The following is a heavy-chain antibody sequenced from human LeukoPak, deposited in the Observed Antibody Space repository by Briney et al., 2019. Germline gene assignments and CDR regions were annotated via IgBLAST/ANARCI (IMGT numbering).Heavy chain of an antibody. CDR2: IYSGGST. CDR1: GFTVSSNY. CDR3: AAVGSSWSFDY. V-gene: IGHV3-53*01. D-gene: IGHD6-13*01. Sequence: GGSLTLSCAASGFTVSSNYMSWVRQAPGKGLEWVSVIYSGGSTYYADSVKGRFTISRDNSKNTLYLQMNSLRAEDTAVYYCAAVGSSWSFDYWGQGTLVTVSS. J-gene: IGHJ4*02.